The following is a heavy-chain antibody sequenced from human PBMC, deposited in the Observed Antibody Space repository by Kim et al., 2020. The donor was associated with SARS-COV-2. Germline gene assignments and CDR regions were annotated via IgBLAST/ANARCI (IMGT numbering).Heavy chain of an antibody. CDR3: ARGPYCSTTNCYPDY. J-gene: IGHJ4*02. D-gene: IGHD2-2*01. CDR1: GFTFSSYG. Sequence: GGSLRLSCAASGFTFSSYGMHWVRQAPGKGLEWVAVIWFDGSNKYYADSVKGRFTISRDNSKNTLYLQMNSLRAEDTAVYHCARGPYCSTTNCYPDYWGQGTLVTVSS. CDR2: IWFDGSNK. V-gene: IGHV3-33*01.